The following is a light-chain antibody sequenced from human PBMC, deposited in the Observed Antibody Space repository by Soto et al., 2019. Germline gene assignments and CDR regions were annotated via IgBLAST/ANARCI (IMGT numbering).Light chain of an antibody. CDR3: SSYTSGSTWV. CDR1: SSDVGGYNY. V-gene: IGLV2-14*01. CDR2: EVS. J-gene: IGLJ3*02. Sequence: QSALTQPASVSGSPGQSITISCTGTSSDVGGYNYVSWYQQHPGKAPKLMIYEVSNRPSGVSNRFSGSKSGNTASLTISGIQAEDEADYYCSSYTSGSTWVFGGGTKVTVL.